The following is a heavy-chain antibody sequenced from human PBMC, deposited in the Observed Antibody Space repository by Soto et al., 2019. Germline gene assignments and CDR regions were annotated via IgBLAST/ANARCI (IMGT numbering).Heavy chain of an antibody. J-gene: IGHJ4*02. CDR1: GFTFSSYS. V-gene: IGHV3-48*02. CDR3: ARDASSYSSFPPLDC. Sequence: VGSLRLSCAASGFTFSSYSMNWVRQAPGKGLEWVSYISSSSSTIYYADSVKGRFTISRDNAKNSLYLQMNSLRDEDTAVYYCARDASSYSSFPPLDCWGQGTLVTVSS. CDR2: ISSSSSTI. D-gene: IGHD6-6*01.